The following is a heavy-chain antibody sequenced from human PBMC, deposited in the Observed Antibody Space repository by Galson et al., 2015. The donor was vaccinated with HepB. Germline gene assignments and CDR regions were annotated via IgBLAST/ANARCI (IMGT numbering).Heavy chain of an antibody. CDR3: ARERINIADEGSALDI. D-gene: IGHD6-13*01. CDR1: GLTFSTYG. CDR2: IWYDGSNK. V-gene: IGHV3-33*01. Sequence: SLRLSCAVSGLTFSTYGMHWVRQAPGKGLEWVAVIWYDGSNKNYADSVKGRFTIFRDNSKNMLYLQMNSLRAEDTAVYYCARERINIADEGSALDIWGQGTTVTVSS. J-gene: IGHJ3*02.